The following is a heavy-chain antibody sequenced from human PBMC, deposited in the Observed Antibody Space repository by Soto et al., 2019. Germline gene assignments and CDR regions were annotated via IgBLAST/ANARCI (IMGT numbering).Heavy chain of an antibody. Sequence: PQASVKVSCKASGYTFTSYDINWVRQATGQGLEWMGWMNPNSGNTGYAQKFQGRVTMTRNTSISTAYMELSSLRSEDTAVYYCARTFTVLLWFGEFNMDVWAKGTTVTGSS. CDR2: MNPNSGNT. CDR1: GYTFTSYD. CDR3: ARTFTVLLWFGEFNMDV. D-gene: IGHD3-10*01. V-gene: IGHV1-8*01. J-gene: IGHJ6*03.